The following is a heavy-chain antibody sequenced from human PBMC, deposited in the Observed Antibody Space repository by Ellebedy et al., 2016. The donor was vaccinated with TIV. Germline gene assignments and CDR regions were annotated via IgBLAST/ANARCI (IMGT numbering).Heavy chain of an antibody. D-gene: IGHD4-11*01. CDR3: ASTVTGWGGMDV. Sequence: GGSLRLSXAASGFTFSSYGMHWVRQAPGKGLEWVAVIWYDGSNQDYADSVKGRFTISRDNSKNTLYLQMNSLRAEDTAVYYGASTVTGWGGMDVWGQGTTVTVSS. CDR2: IWYDGSNQ. J-gene: IGHJ6*02. CDR1: GFTFSSYG. V-gene: IGHV3-33*01.